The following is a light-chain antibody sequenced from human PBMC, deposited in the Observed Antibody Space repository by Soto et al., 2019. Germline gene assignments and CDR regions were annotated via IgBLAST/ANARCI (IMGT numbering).Light chain of an antibody. CDR2: DAS. Sequence: EVVLPQSPGTLSLSAGERATLSCRASESVANNHLAWYQQKPVQAPRLLIYDASTRVAGIPDRFSGSGSGTAFTLPISRLEPEDFGVYYCHHYTKSPIFTFGPGTTVD. CDR1: ESVANNH. CDR3: HHYTKSPIFT. V-gene: IGKV3-20*01. J-gene: IGKJ3*01.